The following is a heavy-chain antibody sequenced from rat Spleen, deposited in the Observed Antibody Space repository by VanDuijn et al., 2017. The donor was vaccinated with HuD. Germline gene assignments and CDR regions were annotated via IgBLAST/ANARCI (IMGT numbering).Heavy chain of an antibody. D-gene: IGHD1-11*01. CDR1: GFSLNSYN. J-gene: IGHJ2*01. CDR3: AREDYGGYGYFDY. Sequence: QVQLKESGPGLVQPSQTLSLTCTVSGFSLNSYNVHWVRQPTGKGLEWMGIIWTGGSTNYNSALKSRLSISRDTSKSQVFLKMNSLQTGDIATYYCAREDYGGYGYFDYWGQGVMVTVSS. V-gene: IGHV2-30*01. CDR2: IWTGGST.